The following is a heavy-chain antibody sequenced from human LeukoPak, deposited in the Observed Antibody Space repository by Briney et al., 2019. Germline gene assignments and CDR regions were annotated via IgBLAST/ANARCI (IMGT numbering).Heavy chain of an antibody. CDR3: AGVYYDSSGFDAFDI. CDR2: ISSSSSYI. J-gene: IGHJ3*02. V-gene: IGHV3-21*04. Sequence: GGSLRLSCAASGFTFSSYSMNWVRQAPGKGLEWVSSISSSSSYIYYADSVKGRFTISRDNAKNSLYLQMNSLRAEDTAVYYCAGVYYDSSGFDAFDIWGQGTMVTVSS. D-gene: IGHD3-22*01. CDR1: GFTFSSYS.